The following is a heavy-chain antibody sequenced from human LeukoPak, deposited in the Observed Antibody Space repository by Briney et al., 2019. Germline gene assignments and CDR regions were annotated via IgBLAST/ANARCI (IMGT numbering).Heavy chain of an antibody. CDR3: ARDGQYYASGSKAFDI. J-gene: IGHJ3*02. Sequence: SETLSLTCTVSGGSISSYYWSWLRQPPGKGLEWIGYIYYSGSTNYKPSLKSRVTISVDTSKNQFSLKLSSVTAADTAVYYCARDGQYYASGSKAFDIWGQGTMVTVSS. CDR2: IYYSGST. CDR1: GGSISSYY. V-gene: IGHV4-59*12. D-gene: IGHD3-10*01.